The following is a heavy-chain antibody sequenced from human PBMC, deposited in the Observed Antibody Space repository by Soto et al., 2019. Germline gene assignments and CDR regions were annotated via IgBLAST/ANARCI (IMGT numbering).Heavy chain of an antibody. CDR3: ARHGRGISAPKTKGNWFDP. J-gene: IGHJ5*02. Sequence: PGESLKISCKGSGYSFTSYWIGWVRQMPGKGLEWMGIIYPGDSDTRYSPSFQGQVTISADKSISTAYLQWSSLKASDTAMYYCARHGRGISAPKTKGNWFDPWGQGTLVTVSS. CDR2: IYPGDSDT. V-gene: IGHV5-51*01. D-gene: IGHD1-1*01. CDR1: GYSFTSYW.